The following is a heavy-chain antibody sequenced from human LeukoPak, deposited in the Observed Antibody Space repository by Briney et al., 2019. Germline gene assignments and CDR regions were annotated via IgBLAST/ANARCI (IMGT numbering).Heavy chain of an antibody. CDR3: ARATWDPNYYYYMDV. J-gene: IGHJ6*03. Sequence: PGGSLGLSCAASGFTFSSYNMNWVRQAPGKGLEWVSSITSSSSYIYYADSVKGRFTISRDNAKNSLYLQMNSLRAEDTAVYFCARATWDPNYYYYMDVWGKGTTVTISS. D-gene: IGHD1-26*01. V-gene: IGHV3-21*01. CDR2: ITSSSSYI. CDR1: GFTFSSYN.